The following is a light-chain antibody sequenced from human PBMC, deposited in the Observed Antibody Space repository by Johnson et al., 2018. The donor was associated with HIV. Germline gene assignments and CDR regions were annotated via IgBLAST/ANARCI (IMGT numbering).Light chain of an antibody. CDR2: ENN. Sequence: QAVLTQPPSVSAAPGQKVTISCSGSSSNIGNNYVSWYQQLPGTAPKLLIYENNKRPSGITDRFSGSKSGTSTTLGITGLQTGDEADYYCGTWDSSLSAARVFGTGTKVTVL. CDR3: GTWDSSLSAARV. J-gene: IGLJ1*01. CDR1: SSNIGNNY. V-gene: IGLV1-51*02.